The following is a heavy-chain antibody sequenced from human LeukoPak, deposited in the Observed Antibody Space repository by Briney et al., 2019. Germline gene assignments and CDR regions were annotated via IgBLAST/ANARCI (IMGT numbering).Heavy chain of an antibody. CDR2: INPNSGGT. D-gene: IGHD7-27*01. J-gene: IGHJ5*02. CDR3: ARLGSLGTWFYP. CDR1: AYTFTGYY. V-gene: IGHV1-2*06. Sequence: ASVKVSCKASAYTFTGYYMQWVRQAPGQGLEWMGRINPNSGGTDYAQNFQGRVTMTRDTSISTVYMELSSLKSNDTAVYYCARLGSLGTWFYPWVQGTLVTASS.